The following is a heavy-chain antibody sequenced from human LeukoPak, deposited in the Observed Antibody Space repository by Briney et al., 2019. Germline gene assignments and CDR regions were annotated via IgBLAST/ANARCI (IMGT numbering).Heavy chain of an antibody. V-gene: IGHV4-39*07. J-gene: IGHJ4*02. CDR2: IYYSGST. Sequence: SETLSLTCTVSGGSISSSSYYWGWIRQPPGKGLEWIGSIYYSGSTYYNPSLKSRVTISVDTSKNQFSLKLSSVTTADTAVYYCARGVVITGLDYWGQGTLVTVSS. CDR3: ARGVVITGLDY. CDR1: GGSISSSSYY. D-gene: IGHD3-22*01.